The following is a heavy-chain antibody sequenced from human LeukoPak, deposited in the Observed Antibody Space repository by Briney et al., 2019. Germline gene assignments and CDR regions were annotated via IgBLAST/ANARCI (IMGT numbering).Heavy chain of an antibody. CDR3: ANPEWLLPSYYYYGLDV. V-gene: IGHV3-23*01. CDR1: GFTFSSYA. J-gene: IGHJ6*02. Sequence: PGGPLRLSCAASGFTFSSYAMSWVRQAPGKGLEWLSSIRGSGVSTYYADSVKGRFTISRDNSKNTLYLQMDSLRVEDTAVYYCANPEWLLPSYYYYGLDVWGQGTTVTVSS. CDR2: IRGSGVST. D-gene: IGHD3-3*01.